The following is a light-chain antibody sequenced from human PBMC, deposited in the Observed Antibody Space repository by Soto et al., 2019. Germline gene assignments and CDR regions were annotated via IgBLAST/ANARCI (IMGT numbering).Light chain of an antibody. CDR3: QQYNNSPQT. Sequence: EIVMTQSPATLSVSPGERVALSCRASQSVSSNLAWYQQKPGQAPRLLIFGASTRATGIPARFSGSGSGTEFTLTISSLQSEDFAVYYCQQYNNSPQTFGEGTKVDIK. CDR1: QSVSSN. CDR2: GAS. V-gene: IGKV3-15*01. J-gene: IGKJ1*01.